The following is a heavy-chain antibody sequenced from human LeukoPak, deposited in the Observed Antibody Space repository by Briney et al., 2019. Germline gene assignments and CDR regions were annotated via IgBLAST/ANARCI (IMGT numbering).Heavy chain of an antibody. CDR3: ARGEGGDY. CDR1: GFTFSNYW. Sequence: GGSLRLSCVTSGFTFSNYWMHWVRQVPGKGLVWVSRIKGDGSSTRNADSVKGRFTISRDNAKNTLYLQMNSLRAEDTAVYYCARGEGGDYWGQGTLVTVSS. J-gene: IGHJ4*02. V-gene: IGHV3-74*01. CDR2: IKGDGSST.